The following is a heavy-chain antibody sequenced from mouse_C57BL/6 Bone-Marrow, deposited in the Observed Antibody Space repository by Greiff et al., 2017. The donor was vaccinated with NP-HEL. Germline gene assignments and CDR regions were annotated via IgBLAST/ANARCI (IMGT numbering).Heavy chain of an antibody. Sequence: QVQLQQPGAELVMPGASVKLSCKASGYTFTSYWMHWVKQRPGQGLEWIGEIDPSDSYTNYNQQFTGKSTLTDDKSSSTAYMQLSRLTSEDSAVYYCARSEGTSSYGYFEVWGTGTTVTVSS. D-gene: IGHD1-1*01. CDR2: IDPSDSYT. V-gene: IGHV1-69*01. CDR1: GYTFTSYW. CDR3: ARSEGTSSYGYFEV. J-gene: IGHJ1*03.